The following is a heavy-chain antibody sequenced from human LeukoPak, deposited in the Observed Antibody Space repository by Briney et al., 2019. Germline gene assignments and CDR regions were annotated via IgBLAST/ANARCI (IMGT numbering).Heavy chain of an antibody. CDR1: GGTFSSYA. CDR2: IIPIFGTA. CDR3: ARGLVRGYSYGLVSFDY. V-gene: IGHV1-69*06. J-gene: IGHJ4*02. D-gene: IGHD5-18*01. Sequence: SVKVSCKASGGTFSSYAISWVRQAPGQGLEWVGGIIPIFGTANYAQKFQGRVTITADKSTSTAYMELSSLRSEDTAVYYCARGLVRGYSYGLVSFDYWGQGTLVTVSS.